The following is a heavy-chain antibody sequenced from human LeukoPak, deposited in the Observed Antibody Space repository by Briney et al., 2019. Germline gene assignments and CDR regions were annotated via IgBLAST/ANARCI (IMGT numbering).Heavy chain of an antibody. CDR2: ISWNSGSI. V-gene: IGHV3-9*01. Sequence: GRFLRLSCAASGFTFSSYGMHWVRQAPGKGLEWVSGISWNSGSIGYADSVKGRFTISRDNAKNSLYLQMNSLRAEDTALYYCAYNYGMDVWGQGTTVTVSS. J-gene: IGHJ6*02. CDR1: GFTFSSYG. CDR3: AYNYGMDV. D-gene: IGHD1-14*01.